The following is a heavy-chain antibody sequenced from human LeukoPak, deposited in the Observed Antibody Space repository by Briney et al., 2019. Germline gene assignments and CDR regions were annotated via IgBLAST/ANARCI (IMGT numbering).Heavy chain of an antibody. J-gene: IGHJ6*04. CDR1: GGSFSGYY. Sequence: SETLSLTCAVYGGSFSGYYWSWIRQPPGKGLEWIGEINHSGSTNYNPSLMSRVTISVDTSKNQFSLKLSSVTAADTAVYYCARCSTSSYYYYGMDVWGKGTTVTVSS. CDR3: ARCSTSSYYYYGMDV. D-gene: IGHD2-2*01. V-gene: IGHV4-34*01. CDR2: INHSGST.